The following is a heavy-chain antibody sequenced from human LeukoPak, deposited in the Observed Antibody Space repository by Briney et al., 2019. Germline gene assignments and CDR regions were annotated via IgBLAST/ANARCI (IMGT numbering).Heavy chain of an antibody. CDR2: INPSGGST. CDR1: GYTFTSYY. J-gene: IGHJ6*02. Sequence: ASVTVSCKASGYTFTSYYMHWVRQAPGQGLEWMGIINPSGGSTSYAQKFQGRVTMTRDTSTSTVYMELSSLRSEDTAVYSCARVYPMAAAVYGMDVWGQGTTVTVSS. D-gene: IGHD6-13*01. CDR3: ARVYPMAAAVYGMDV. V-gene: IGHV1-46*01.